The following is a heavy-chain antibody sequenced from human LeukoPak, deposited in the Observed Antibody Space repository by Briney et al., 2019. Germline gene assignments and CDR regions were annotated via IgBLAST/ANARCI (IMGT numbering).Heavy chain of an antibody. J-gene: IGHJ5*02. CDR3: ARSGIYYYGSGGTYNWFDP. CDR1: GYTFTGYY. D-gene: IGHD3-10*01. Sequence: ASVKVSCKASGYTFTGYYMHWVRQAPGQGLEWMGWINPNSGGTNYAQKFQGRVTMTRDTSISTAYMELSRLRSDDTAVYYCARSGIYYYGSGGTYNWFDPWGQGTLVTVSS. CDR2: INPNSGGT. V-gene: IGHV1-2*02.